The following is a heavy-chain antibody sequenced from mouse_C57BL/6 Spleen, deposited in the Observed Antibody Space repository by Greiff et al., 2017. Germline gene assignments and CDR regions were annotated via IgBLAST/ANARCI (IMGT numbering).Heavy chain of an antibody. D-gene: IGHD2-2*01. Sequence: QVQLQQPGAELVKPGASVKLSCKASGYTFTSYWMQWVKQRPGQGLEWIGEIDPSDSYTNYNQKFKGKATLTVDTSSSTAYMQLSSRTSEDSAVYYCAKRGLPYYFDYWGQGTTLTVSS. CDR1: GYTFTSYW. CDR3: AKRGLPYYFDY. V-gene: IGHV1-50*01. CDR2: IDPSDSYT. J-gene: IGHJ2*01.